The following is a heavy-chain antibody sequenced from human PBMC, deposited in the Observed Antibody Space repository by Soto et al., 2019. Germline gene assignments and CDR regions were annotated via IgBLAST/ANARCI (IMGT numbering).Heavy chain of an antibody. CDR2: IVPAFGTP. D-gene: IGHD3-3*01. CDR1: GGTFSNYA. Sequence: QVQLVQSGAAVKKPGSSVQVSCRASGGTFSNYAISWVRQAPGQGLAWMGGIVPAFGTPNYAQNLQGRITITADDSTTTVYMDLSSLRSEDTAVYYCARGATIFGVAAYSYYEMEVWGQGTTVTVSS. CDR3: ARGATIFGVAAYSYYEMEV. V-gene: IGHV1-69*01. J-gene: IGHJ6*02.